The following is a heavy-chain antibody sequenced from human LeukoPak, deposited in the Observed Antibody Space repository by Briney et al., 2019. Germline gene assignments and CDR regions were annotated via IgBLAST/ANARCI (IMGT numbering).Heavy chain of an antibody. CDR1: GHPFTSGHY. J-gene: IGHJ4*03. D-gene: IGHD2-2*01. Sequence: ADPVPLTCCVWGHPFTSGHYWGWIRHTPGTGLEWIAHIYLTGSVHYNPSLQSRVTISVDTSKNQFSLKLSSVTAADTAVHYCARYCTSSTCILRGFEYWGHGTLVTVSS. CDR3: ARYCTSSTCILRGFEY. CDR2: IYLTGSV. V-gene: IGHV4-38-2*01.